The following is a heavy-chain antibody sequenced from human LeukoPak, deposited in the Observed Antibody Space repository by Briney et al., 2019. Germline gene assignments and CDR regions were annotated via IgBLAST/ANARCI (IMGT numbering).Heavy chain of an antibody. CDR3: ARHRSKWLQSSFDY. CDR2: IYYSGST. V-gene: IGHV4-39*01. Sequence: SETLSLTCTVSGDSLSNSTYYWGWSRQPPGKGLEWIGSIYYSGSTYYNPSLKSRVTISVDTSKNQFSLKRNSVTAADTAVYYCARHRSKWLQSSFDYWGQGTLVTVSS. D-gene: IGHD5-24*01. J-gene: IGHJ4*02. CDR1: GDSLSNSTYY.